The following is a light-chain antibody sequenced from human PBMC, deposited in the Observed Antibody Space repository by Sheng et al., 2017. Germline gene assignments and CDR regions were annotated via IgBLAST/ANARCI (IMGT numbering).Light chain of an antibody. J-gene: IGLJ3*02. Sequence: NFMLTQPHSVSESPGKTVTISCTRSSGSIASNYVQWYQQRPGSSPTTVIYEDNQRPSGVPDRFSGSIDSSSNSASLTISGLKTEDEADYYCQSYDNSGVFGGGTKLTVL. CDR3: QSYDNSGV. CDR1: SGSIASNY. CDR2: EDN. V-gene: IGLV6-57*01.